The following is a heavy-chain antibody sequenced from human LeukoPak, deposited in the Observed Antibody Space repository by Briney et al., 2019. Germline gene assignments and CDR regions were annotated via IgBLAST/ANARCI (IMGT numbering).Heavy chain of an antibody. V-gene: IGHV3-48*02. Sequence: GGSLRLSCAASGFTFCSYSMNWVRQAPGKGLEWVSYISSSSSTIYYADSVKGRFTISRDNAKNSLYLQMNSLRDEDTAVYYCARDRQYSSGWYWFDPWGQGTLVTVSS. CDR1: GFTFCSYS. CDR2: ISSSSSTI. D-gene: IGHD6-19*01. CDR3: ARDRQYSSGWYWFDP. J-gene: IGHJ5*02.